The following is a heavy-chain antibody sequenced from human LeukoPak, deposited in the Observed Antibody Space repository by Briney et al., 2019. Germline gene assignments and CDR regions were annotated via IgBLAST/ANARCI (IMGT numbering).Heavy chain of an antibody. CDR1: GRSIPNYY. D-gene: IGHD3-10*01. V-gene: IGHV4-4*07. CDR2: TSASGST. Sequence: SETLSLTCAVSGRSIPNYYWSWLRQPAGKGLEWIGRTSASGSTNYNPSLKSRVTMSADTSKNQFSLKLTSVTAADTAVYYCAREATMAVWGQGTLVTVSS. CDR3: AREATMAV. J-gene: IGHJ4*02.